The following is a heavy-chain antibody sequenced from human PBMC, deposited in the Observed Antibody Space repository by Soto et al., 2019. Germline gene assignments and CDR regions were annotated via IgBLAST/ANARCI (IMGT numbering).Heavy chain of an antibody. Sequence: SETLSLTYAVSGGSISSGGYPWSWIRQPPGKGLEWIGYIYHSGSTYYNPSLKSRVTISVDRSKNQFSLKLSSVTAADTAVYYCASVPGPWGQGTLVTVSS. CDR3: ASVPGP. J-gene: IGHJ5*02. V-gene: IGHV4-30-2*01. CDR2: IYHSGST. D-gene: IGHD2-2*01. CDR1: GGSISSGGYP.